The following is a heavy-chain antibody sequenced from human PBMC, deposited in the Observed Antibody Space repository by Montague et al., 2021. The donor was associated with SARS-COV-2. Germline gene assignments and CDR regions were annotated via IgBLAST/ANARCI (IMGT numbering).Heavy chain of an antibody. Sequence: PALVTPTQTLTLTCTFSGFSLSTPNVGVAWIRQPPGKALEWLAVIYSNGDKRYSPSLQRRLTISKDTSRNQVVLSLTNLDPLDTATYYCAHLIRYYDIFTANPFDDWGQGTQATVSS. V-gene: IGHV2-5*01. CDR3: AHLIRYYDIFTANPFDD. J-gene: IGHJ4*02. D-gene: IGHD3-9*01. CDR1: GFSLSTPNVG. CDR2: IYSNGDK.